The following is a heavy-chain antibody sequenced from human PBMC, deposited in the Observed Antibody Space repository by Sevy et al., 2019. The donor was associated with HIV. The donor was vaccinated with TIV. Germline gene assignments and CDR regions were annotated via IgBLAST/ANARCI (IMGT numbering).Heavy chain of an antibody. Sequence: ASVKVSCKASGYTFTSYDINWVRQATGQGLEWMGWMNPNSGNTGYAQTFQGRVTMTRNTSISTAYMEVSSLRSEDTAVYYCARVGAAAAGTDSIYYYYGMDVWGQGTTVTVSS. CDR3: ARVGAAAAGTDSIYYYYGMDV. J-gene: IGHJ6*02. CDR2: MNPNSGNT. V-gene: IGHV1-8*01. D-gene: IGHD6-13*01. CDR1: GYTFTSYD.